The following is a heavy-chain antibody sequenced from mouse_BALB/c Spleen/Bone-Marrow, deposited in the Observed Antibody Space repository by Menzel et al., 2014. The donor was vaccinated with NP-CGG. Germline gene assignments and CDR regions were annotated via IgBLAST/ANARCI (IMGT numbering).Heavy chain of an antibody. CDR1: GYTFSSYW. CDR2: ILPGSGST. V-gene: IGHV1-9*01. Sequence: VQLQQSGAELMKPGAPVKISCKATGYTFSSYWIDWVKQRPGHGLEWIGEILPGSGSTNYNEKFKGKATFTADTSSNTAYMQLSSLTSEDSAVYYCARRVTTANYWGQGTTLTVSS. CDR3: ARRVTTANY. D-gene: IGHD1-2*01. J-gene: IGHJ2*01.